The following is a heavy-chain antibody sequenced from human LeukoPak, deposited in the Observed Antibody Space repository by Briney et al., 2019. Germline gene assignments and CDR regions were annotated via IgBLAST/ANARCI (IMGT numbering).Heavy chain of an antibody. J-gene: IGHJ6*03. D-gene: IGHD1-14*01. CDR2: ISGSGSNT. Sequence: PGGSLRLSCATSGFTFTTYGMIWVRQAPGKGLGWVLGISGSGSNTYYADSVKGRFTSSRDSSKKTVYLQMNSLRAEDTAVYYCAKNGEPHYYMDVLGKGTTVTVSS. V-gene: IGHV3-23*01. CDR1: GFTFTTYG. CDR3: AKNGEPHYYMDV.